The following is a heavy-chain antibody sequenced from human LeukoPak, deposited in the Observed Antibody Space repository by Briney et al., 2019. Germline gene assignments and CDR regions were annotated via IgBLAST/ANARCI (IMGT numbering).Heavy chain of an antibody. CDR2: INPNSGGT. J-gene: IGHJ4*02. CDR3: VGIAVAGSKVY. CDR1: GYTFTGYY. Sequence: ASVKVSCKASGYTFTGYYMHWVRQAPGQGLEWMGRINPNSGGTNCAQKFQGRVTMARDTSISTAYMELSRLRSDDTAVYYCVGIAVAGSKVYWGQGTLVTVSS. D-gene: IGHD6-19*01. V-gene: IGHV1-2*06.